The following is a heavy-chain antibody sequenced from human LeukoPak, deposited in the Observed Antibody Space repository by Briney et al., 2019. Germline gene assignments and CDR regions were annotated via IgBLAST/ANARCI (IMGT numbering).Heavy chain of an antibody. D-gene: IGHD2-15*01. J-gene: IGHJ6*03. CDR3: ARVLGVVAYYYMDV. CDR1: GYTFTSYD. V-gene: IGHV1-8*01. CDR2: MNPNSGNT. Sequence: ASVKVSCKASGYTFTSYDINWVRQATGQGLEWMGWMNPNSGNTGYAQKFQGRVTMTRNTSISTAYMELSSLRSEDTAVYYCARVLGVVAYYYMDVWGKGTTVTVSS.